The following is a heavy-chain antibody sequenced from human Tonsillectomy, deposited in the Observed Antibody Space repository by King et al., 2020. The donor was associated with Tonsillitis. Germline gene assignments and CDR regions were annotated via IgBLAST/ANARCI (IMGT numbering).Heavy chain of an antibody. V-gene: IGHV4-39*07. D-gene: IGHD2-21*01. Sequence: QLQESGPGLVKPSETLSLTCDVSGDYIRNGNYYWGWVRQPPGQGLEWIGSIDYKGSTYYNPSLKSRVTVSVDTSKNRFSLKVKSVTAADTAVYYCARHPVWWSDRRSVWFDPWGQGTLVTVSS. CDR2: IDYKGST. CDR3: ARHPVWWSDRRSVWFDP. J-gene: IGHJ5*02. CDR1: GDYIRNGNYY.